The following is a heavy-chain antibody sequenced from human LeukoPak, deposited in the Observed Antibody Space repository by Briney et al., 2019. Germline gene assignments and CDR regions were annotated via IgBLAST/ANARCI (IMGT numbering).Heavy chain of an antibody. D-gene: IGHD6-19*01. CDR2: INHSGST. CDR3: ARMYSSGWEDYYYGMDV. J-gene: IGHJ6*02. CDR1: GGSFSGYY. V-gene: IGHV4-34*01. Sequence: SETLSLTCVVYGGSFSGYYWSWIRQPPGKGLEWIGEINHSGSTNYNPSLKSRVTISVDTSKNQFSLKLSSVTAADTAVYYCARMYSSGWEDYYYGMDVWGQGTTVTVSS.